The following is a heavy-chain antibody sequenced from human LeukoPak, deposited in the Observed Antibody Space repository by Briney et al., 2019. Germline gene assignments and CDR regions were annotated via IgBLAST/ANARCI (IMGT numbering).Heavy chain of an antibody. D-gene: IGHD6-13*01. CDR3: ARSAESSSWVEFDY. Sequence: ASVKVSCKASGYTFTGYYMHWVRQAPGQGLEWMGWINPNSGGTNYAQRFQGRVTMTRDTSISTAYMELCRLRSDDTAVYYCARSAESSSWVEFDYWGQGTLVTVSS. V-gene: IGHV1-2*02. CDR2: INPNSGGT. J-gene: IGHJ4*02. CDR1: GYTFTGYY.